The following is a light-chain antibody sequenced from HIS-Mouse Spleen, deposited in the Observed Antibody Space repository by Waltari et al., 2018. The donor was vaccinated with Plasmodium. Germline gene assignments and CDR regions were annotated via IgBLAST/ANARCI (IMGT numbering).Light chain of an antibody. CDR2: QDS. Sequence: SYELTQPPSVSVSPGQTASITCSGDKLGDKYDCWYQQKPGQPPVLVIYQDSKRPSGIPERFSGSNSGNTATLTISGTQAMDEADYYCQAWDSSTVVFGGGTKLTVL. CDR1: KLGDKY. V-gene: IGLV3-1*01. CDR3: QAWDSSTVV. J-gene: IGLJ2*01.